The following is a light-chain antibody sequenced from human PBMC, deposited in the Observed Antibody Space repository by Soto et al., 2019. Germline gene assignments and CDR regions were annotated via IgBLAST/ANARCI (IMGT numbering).Light chain of an antibody. CDR2: DAS. CDR3: HQRGAWPLT. CDR1: QSVTNS. V-gene: IGKV3-11*01. Sequence: ITLTQSPGTLSLSPGERAILSCRASQSVTNSLAWFQQKPRQAPRLLIYDASKRPSGVPARFSGSGSGTDFTLTISSLEPEDFAVYYCHQRGAWPLTFGGGTTVEI. J-gene: IGKJ4*01.